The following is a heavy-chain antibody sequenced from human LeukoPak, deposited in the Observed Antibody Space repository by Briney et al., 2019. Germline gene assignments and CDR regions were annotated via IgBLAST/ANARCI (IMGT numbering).Heavy chain of an antibody. V-gene: IGHV1-18*01. CDR1: GYTFTSYG. CDR3: AREGMDTITRDAFDI. J-gene: IGHJ3*02. D-gene: IGHD5-24*01. Sequence: ASVKVSCKSSGYTFTSYGISWVRQAPGQGLEWMGWISAYNGNTNYAQKFQGKVTMTTDTAKSKASMELRSLRSDDTAVYYCAREGMDTITRDAFDIWGQGTMVTVSS. CDR2: ISAYNGNT.